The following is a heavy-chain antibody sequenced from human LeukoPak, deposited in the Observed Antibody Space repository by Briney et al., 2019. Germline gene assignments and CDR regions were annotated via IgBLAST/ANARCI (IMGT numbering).Heavy chain of an antibody. D-gene: IGHD6-19*01. CDR2: ISWNSGSI. Sequence: PGGSLRLSCAASGFTFDDYAMHWARQAPGKGLEWVSGISWNSGSIGYADSVKGRFTISRDNAKHSLYLQMNSLRAEDTALYYCAKGTMSVAGIPVVDYWGQGTLVTVSS. J-gene: IGHJ4*02. CDR1: GFTFDDYA. CDR3: AKGTMSVAGIPVVDY. V-gene: IGHV3-9*01.